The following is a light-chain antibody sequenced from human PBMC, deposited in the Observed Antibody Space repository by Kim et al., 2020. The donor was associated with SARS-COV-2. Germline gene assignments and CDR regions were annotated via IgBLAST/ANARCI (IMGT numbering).Light chain of an antibody. CDR1: KLGEKY. V-gene: IGLV3-1*01. J-gene: IGLJ2*01. CDR2: EDT. Sequence: SVAPGQTVSITCSGDKLGEKYAGWYQQKPGQSPVMVIYEDTKRPSGIPERFSGSNSGNTATLTISGTQATDEADYYCQAWDSSIVVFGGGTQLTVL. CDR3: QAWDSSIVV.